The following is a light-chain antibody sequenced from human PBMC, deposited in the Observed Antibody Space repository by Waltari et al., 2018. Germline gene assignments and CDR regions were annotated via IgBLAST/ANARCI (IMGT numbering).Light chain of an antibody. CDR1: QSISSC. J-gene: IGKJ5*01. Sequence: DIQMTQSPSTLSASVGDRVTIACRASQSISSCLAWYQQKPGKAPKLLIYKASTLESGVPSRFSGSGSGTEFTLTISSLQPDDFAAYYCQHYNTYSRSITFGQGTRLEIK. CDR3: QHYNTYSRSIT. V-gene: IGKV1-5*03. CDR2: KAS.